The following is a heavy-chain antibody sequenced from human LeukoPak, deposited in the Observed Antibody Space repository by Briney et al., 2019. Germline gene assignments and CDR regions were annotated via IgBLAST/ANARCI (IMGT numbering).Heavy chain of an antibody. V-gene: IGHV4-61*02. D-gene: IGHD3-10*01. Sequence: SQTLSLTCTVSGGSISSGNYYWSWIRQPAGKGLEWIGRIYTSGSTNYNPSLKSRVTISVDTSKNQFSLKLSSVTAADTAVYYCARVSPVIRDAFDIWGQGTMVTVSS. CDR2: IYTSGST. CDR3: ARVSPVIRDAFDI. J-gene: IGHJ3*02. CDR1: GGSISSGNYY.